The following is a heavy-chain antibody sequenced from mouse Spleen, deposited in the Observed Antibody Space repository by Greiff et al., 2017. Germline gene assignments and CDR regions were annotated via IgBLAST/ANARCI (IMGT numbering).Heavy chain of an antibody. CDR2: ISYDGSN. CDR3: ARDRSNHYFDY. J-gene: IGHJ2*01. Sequence: ESGPGLVKPSQSLSLTCSVTGYSITSGYYWNWIRQFPGNKLEWMGYISYDGSNNYNPSLKNRISITRDTSKNQFFLKLNSVTTEDTATYYCARDRSNHYFDYWGQGTTLTVSS. CDR1: GYSITSGYY. V-gene: IGHV3-6*01. D-gene: IGHD2-5*01.